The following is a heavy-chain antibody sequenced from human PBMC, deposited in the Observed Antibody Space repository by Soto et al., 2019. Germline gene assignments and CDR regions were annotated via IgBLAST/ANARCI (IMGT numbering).Heavy chain of an antibody. D-gene: IGHD1-1*01. Sequence: PSDTLSLTCVVCDYSISRGYYWGWFRQPPGKGLEWIGSIYHSGNTYYNPSLTRRVTISIDTSNNHFSFKLRFVTAADTAVYYCARGTGSYGPGGYWGQGTPVTVSS. V-gene: IGHV4-38-2*01. CDR3: ARGTGSYGPGGY. CDR2: IYHSGNT. CDR1: DYSISRGYY. J-gene: IGHJ4*02.